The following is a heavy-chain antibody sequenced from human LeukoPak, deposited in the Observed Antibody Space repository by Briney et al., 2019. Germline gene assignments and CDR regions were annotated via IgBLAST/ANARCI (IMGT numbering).Heavy chain of an antibody. Sequence: ASVKVSCKASGYTFTSYGISWLRQAPGQGLEWMGWISAYNGNTNYAQKLQGRVTMTTDTSTSTAYMELRSLRSDDTAVYYCARGVGGIVAAAFDYWGQGTLVTVSS. V-gene: IGHV1-18*01. CDR1: GYTFTSYG. CDR2: ISAYNGNT. J-gene: IGHJ4*02. CDR3: ARGVGGIVAAAFDY. D-gene: IGHD6-13*01.